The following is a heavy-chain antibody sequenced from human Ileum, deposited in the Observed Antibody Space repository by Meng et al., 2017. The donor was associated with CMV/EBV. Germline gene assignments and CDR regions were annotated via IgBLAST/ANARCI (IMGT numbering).Heavy chain of an antibody. CDR1: GFTFSRNG. CDR3: ARYEGGVGFDY. V-gene: IGHV3-33*01. Sequence: LSCAGSGFTFSRNGMHWGRLAPGKRLEWVAVVRNDGSTTNYADSVKGRFTISRDNYNNMLYLQMNSLKAEDTAVYYCARYEGGVGFDYWGQGTLVTVSS. CDR2: VRNDGSTT. D-gene: IGHD3-16*01. J-gene: IGHJ4*02.